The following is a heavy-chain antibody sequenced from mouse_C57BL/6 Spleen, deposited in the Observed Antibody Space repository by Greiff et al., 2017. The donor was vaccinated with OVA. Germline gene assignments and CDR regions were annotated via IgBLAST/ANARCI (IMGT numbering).Heavy chain of an antibody. CDR3: ARRVVDY. CDR1: GYTFTSYW. V-gene: IGHV1-50*01. CDR2: IDPSDSYT. J-gene: IGHJ2*01. D-gene: IGHD1-1*01. Sequence: QVQLQQPGAELVKPGASVKLSCKASGYTFTSYWMQWVKQRPGKGLEWIGEIDPSDSYTNYNQKFKGKATLTVDTSSSTAYMQLSSLTSEDSAVYYCARRVVDYWGQGTTLTVSS.